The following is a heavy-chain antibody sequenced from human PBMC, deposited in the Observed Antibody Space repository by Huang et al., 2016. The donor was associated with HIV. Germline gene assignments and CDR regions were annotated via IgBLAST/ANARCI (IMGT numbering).Heavy chain of an antibody. D-gene: IGHD7-27*01. CDR2: IYWDDDK. J-gene: IGHJ6*03. CDR1: GFSLNHKGVG. V-gene: IGHV2-5*02. Sequence: QITLKESGPTVIKPTQTLTLTCSFSGFSLNHKGVGVGWIRQPPGKALEWLVLIYWDDDKRFTPYLKNRITITKDTSKNQVVLTMTNLDPMDTGTYYCAHIGRLGNYYMDVWGNGTTVTVSS. CDR3: AHIGRLGNYYMDV.